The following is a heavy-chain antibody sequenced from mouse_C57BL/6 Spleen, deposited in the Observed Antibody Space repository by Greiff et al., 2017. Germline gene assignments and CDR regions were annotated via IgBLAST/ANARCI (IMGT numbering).Heavy chain of an antibody. CDR1: GYAFTNYL. CDR3: ARDKAQVPDYYAMDY. J-gene: IGHJ4*01. Sequence: QVQLQQSGAELVRPGTSVKVSCKASGYAFTNYLIEWVKQRPGQGLEWIGVINPGSGGTNYNEKFKGKATLTADKSSSTAYMQLSSLTSEDSAVYFVARDKAQVPDYYAMDYWGQGTSVTVSS. D-gene: IGHD3-2*02. CDR2: INPGSGGT. V-gene: IGHV1-54*01.